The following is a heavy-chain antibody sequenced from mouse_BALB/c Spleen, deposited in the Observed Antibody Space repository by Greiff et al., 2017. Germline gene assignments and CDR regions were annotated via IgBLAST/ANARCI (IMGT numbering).Heavy chain of an antibody. CDR1: GYSFTGYY. J-gene: IGHJ3*01. Sequence: EVQLQQSGPELVKPGASVKISCKASGYSFTGYYMHWVKQSHVKSLEWIGRINPYNGATSYNQNFKDKASLTVDKSSSTAYMELHSLTSEDSAVYYCAREGSTMITWFAYWGQGTLVTVSA. CDR2: INPYNGAT. V-gene: IGHV1-31*01. D-gene: IGHD2-4*01. CDR3: AREGSTMITWFAY.